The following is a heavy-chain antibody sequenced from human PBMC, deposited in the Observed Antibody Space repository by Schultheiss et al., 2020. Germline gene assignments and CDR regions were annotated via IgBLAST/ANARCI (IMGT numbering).Heavy chain of an antibody. CDR3: ARSGLPLGGMDV. Sequence: ASVKVSCKASGYTFTSYGISWVRQAPGQGLEWMGIINPSGGSTSYAQKFQGRVTMTRDTSTSTVYMELSSLRSEDTAVYYCARSGLPLGGMDVWGQGTTVTVSS. V-gene: IGHV1-46*01. D-gene: IGHD5-18*01. CDR1: GYTFTSYG. CDR2: INPSGGST. J-gene: IGHJ6*02.